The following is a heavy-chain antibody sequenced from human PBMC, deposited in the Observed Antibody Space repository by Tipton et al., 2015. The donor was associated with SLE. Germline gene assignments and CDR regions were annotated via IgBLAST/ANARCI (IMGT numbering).Heavy chain of an antibody. V-gene: IGHV3-53*01. CDR1: GFTVRDNY. CDR2: IYSGSGST. J-gene: IGHJ4*02. Sequence: SLRLSCAASGFTVRDNYMSWVRQAPGQGLEWLSVIYSGSGSTYYVDSVKGRFTISRNNSKNTVFLQINSLRAEDTAVYYCARGYRYSSGWYYFDSWGQGTLVTVSS. CDR3: ARGYRYSSGWYYFDS. D-gene: IGHD6-19*01.